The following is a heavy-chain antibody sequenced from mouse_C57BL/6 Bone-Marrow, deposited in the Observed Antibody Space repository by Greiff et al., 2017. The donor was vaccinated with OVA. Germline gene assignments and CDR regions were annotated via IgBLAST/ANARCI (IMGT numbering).Heavy chain of an antibody. CDR2: ISSGSSTI. CDR3: ARIWFDY. V-gene: IGHV5-17*01. CDR1: GFTFSDYG. Sequence: EVMLVESGGGLVKPGGSLKLSCAASGFTFSDYGMHWVRQAPEKGLEWVAYISSGSSTINYADTVKGRFTISRDNAKNTLFLQMTSLRSEDTAMYYCARIWFDYWGQGTTLTVSS. J-gene: IGHJ2*01. D-gene: IGHD1-1*02.